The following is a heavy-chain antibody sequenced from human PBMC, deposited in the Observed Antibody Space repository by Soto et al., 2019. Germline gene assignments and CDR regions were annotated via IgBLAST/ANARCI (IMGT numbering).Heavy chain of an antibody. Sequence: GGSLGLCCVGSGIIFSNNVMHGVRQTPGKGLEWVAFMSYDGSDTFYAHSVKGRFTISRDNSKNTLFLHMSNLRAEDTAMYYCTIVRVADSALDHWGQGTLVTVSS. J-gene: IGHJ4*02. CDR1: GIIFSNNV. D-gene: IGHD3-10*02. CDR3: TIVRVADSALDH. V-gene: IGHV3-30*02. CDR2: MSYDGSDT.